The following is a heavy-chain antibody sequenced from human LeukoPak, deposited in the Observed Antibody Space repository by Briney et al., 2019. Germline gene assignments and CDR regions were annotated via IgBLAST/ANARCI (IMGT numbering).Heavy chain of an antibody. V-gene: IGHV4-38-2*01. CDR3: ARQGYSNYEYYYYYYYMDV. J-gene: IGHJ6*03. Sequence: SETLSLTCAVSGYSISSGYYCGWIRQPPGKGLEWIGSIYHSGSTYYNPSLKSRVTISVDTSKNQFSLKLSSVTAADTAVYYCARQGYSNYEYYYYYYYMDVWGKGTTVTVSS. CDR2: IYHSGST. D-gene: IGHD4-11*01. CDR1: GYSISSGYY.